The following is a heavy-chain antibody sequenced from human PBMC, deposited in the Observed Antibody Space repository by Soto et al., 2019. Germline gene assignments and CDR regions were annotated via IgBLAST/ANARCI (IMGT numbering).Heavy chain of an antibody. CDR1: GFPFNRYH. J-gene: IGHJ4*02. CDR2: INPSTRT. CDR3: AREAEEYSGSDY. D-gene: IGHD3-10*01. V-gene: IGHV1-46*02. Sequence: GASVKVSCKASGFPFNRYHFHWLRQAPGQGLEWLGVINPSTRTTYAQRFQGRITMTRDTSTSMVYMDLSSLRSDDTAVYYCAREAEEYSGSDYWGPGTLDPVSS.